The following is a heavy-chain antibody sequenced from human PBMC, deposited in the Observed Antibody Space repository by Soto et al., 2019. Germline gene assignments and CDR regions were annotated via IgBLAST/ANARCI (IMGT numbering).Heavy chain of an antibody. D-gene: IGHD2-8*01. CDR3: ARRALPQCINGVCYKDGFWDY. V-gene: IGHV4-31*03. J-gene: IGHJ4*02. CDR1: GGSVSSGGYY. Sequence: SETLSLTCTVSGGSVSSGGYYWSWIRQHPGTGLEWIGYIYYSGTTYFNPSLKSRASISLDTSKNEFSLKLTSVTAADTAVYYCARRALPQCINGVCYKDGFWDYWGQGALVTSPQ. CDR2: IYYSGTT.